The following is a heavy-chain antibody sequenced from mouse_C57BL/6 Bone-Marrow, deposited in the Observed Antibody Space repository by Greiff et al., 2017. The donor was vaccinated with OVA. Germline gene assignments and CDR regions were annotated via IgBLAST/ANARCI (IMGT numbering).Heavy chain of an antibody. CDR3: ARLYYYGYAMDY. CDR2: ISNGGGST. J-gene: IGHJ4*01. D-gene: IGHD1-1*01. Sequence: EVMLVESGGGLVQPGGSLKLSCAASGFTFSDYYMYWVRQTPEKRLEWVAYISNGGGSTYYPDTVKGRFTIARDNAKNTLYLQMSRLKSEDTAMYDCARLYYYGYAMDYWGQGTSVTVSS. CDR1: GFTFSDYY. V-gene: IGHV5-12*01.